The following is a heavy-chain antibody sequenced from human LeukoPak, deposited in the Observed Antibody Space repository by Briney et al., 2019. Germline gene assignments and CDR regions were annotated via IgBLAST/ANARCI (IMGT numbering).Heavy chain of an antibody. Sequence: GGSLRLSCAASGFTFSSYAMSWFRQAPWKGLEWVSAISGSGGSTYYADSVKGRFTISRDNSKNTLYLQMNSLRAEDTAVYYCAKDPQGYFAYYFDYWGQGTLVTVSS. CDR2: ISGSGGST. V-gene: IGHV3-23*01. CDR3: AKDPQGYFAYYFDY. D-gene: IGHD3-9*01. J-gene: IGHJ4*02. CDR1: GFTFSSYA.